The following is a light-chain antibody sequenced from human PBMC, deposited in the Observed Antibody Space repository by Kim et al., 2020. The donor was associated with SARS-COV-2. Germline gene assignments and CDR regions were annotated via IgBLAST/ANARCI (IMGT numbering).Light chain of an antibody. CDR2: DVS. J-gene: IGLJ3*02. CDR3: ASYTSSSTWV. Sequence: QSALTQPASVSGSPGQSITISCTGTSDDVGAYDYVSWYQQYPGTAPKLMTYDVSKRPPGVSNRYSGSKSGNTASLTISGLQTEDEADYYCASYTSSSTWVFGGGTKVTVL. V-gene: IGLV2-14*03. CDR1: SDDVGAYDY.